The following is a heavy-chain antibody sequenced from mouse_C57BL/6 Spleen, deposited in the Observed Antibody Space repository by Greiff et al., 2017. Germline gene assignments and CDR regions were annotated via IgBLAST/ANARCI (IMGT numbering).Heavy chain of an antibody. V-gene: IGHV10-1*01. CDR1: GFSFNTYA. J-gene: IGHJ4*01. D-gene: IGHD2-4*01. CDR3: VRGGYDYDPDYYAMDY. Sequence: GGGLVQPKGSLTLSCAASGFSFNTYAMNWVRQAPGKGLEWVARIRSKSNNYATYYADSVKDRFTISRDDSESMLYLQMNNLKTEDTAMYYCVRGGYDYDPDYYAMDYWGQGTSVTVSS. CDR2: IRSKSNNYAT.